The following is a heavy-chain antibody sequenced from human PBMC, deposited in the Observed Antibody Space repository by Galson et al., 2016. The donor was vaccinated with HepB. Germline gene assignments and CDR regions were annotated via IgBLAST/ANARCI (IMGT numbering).Heavy chain of an antibody. Sequence: SLRLSCAASGFTFSSYWMSWVRQAPGKGLEWVANIKQDGSEKYYVDSVKGRFTISRDNAKNSLYLQMNSLRAEDSALYYCAREEGDIVVVPAAKVLEYYYYYYGMDVWGQGTTVTVSS. CDR3: AREEGDIVVVPAAKVLEYYYYYYGMDV. D-gene: IGHD2-2*01. V-gene: IGHV3-7*01. J-gene: IGHJ6*02. CDR2: IKQDGSEK. CDR1: GFTFSSYW.